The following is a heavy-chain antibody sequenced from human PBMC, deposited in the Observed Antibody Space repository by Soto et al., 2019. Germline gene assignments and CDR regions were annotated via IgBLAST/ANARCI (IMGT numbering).Heavy chain of an antibody. CDR3: ARGIAAAGTDYFDY. V-gene: IGHV4-4*02. CDR1: SGSISSSNW. J-gene: IGHJ4*02. CDR2: IYHSGST. D-gene: IGHD6-13*01. Sequence: SETLSLTCAVSSGSISSSNWWSWVRQPPGKGLEWIGEIYHSGSTNYNPSLKSRVTISVDKSKNQFSLKLSSVTAADTAVYYCARGIAAAGTDYFDYWGQGTLVTVSS.